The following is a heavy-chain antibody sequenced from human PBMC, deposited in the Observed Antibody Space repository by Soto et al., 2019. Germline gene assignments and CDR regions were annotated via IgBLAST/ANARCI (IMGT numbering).Heavy chain of an antibody. CDR3: AAGAWTETYYYYMDV. CDR1: GFTFTSSP. V-gene: IGHV1-58*02. D-gene: IGHD3-16*01. CDR2: IVVGSGNT. Sequence: SVNVYCKTSGFTFTSSPMQCVRQARGQRLEWIGWIVVGSGNTNYAQKFQERVTITRDMSTSTAYMELSSLRSEDTAVYYCAAGAWTETYYYYMDVWGKGTTVTVSS. J-gene: IGHJ6*03.